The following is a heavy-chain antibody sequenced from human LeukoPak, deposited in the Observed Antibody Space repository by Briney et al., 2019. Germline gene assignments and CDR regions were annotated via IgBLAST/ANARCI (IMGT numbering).Heavy chain of an antibody. CDR1: GDSVSSNSAA. Sequence: SQTLSLTCAISGDSVSSNSAAWNWIRQSPSRGLEWLGRTYYRSKWFNDYAGSAKSRIIIGPDTSKNQFSLQLNSVTPEDTAAYYCARDRDGSGWYGTNYDSWGQGTLVTVSS. CDR3: ARDRDGSGWYGTNYDS. D-gene: IGHD6-19*01. J-gene: IGHJ4*02. CDR2: TYYRSKWFN. V-gene: IGHV6-1*01.